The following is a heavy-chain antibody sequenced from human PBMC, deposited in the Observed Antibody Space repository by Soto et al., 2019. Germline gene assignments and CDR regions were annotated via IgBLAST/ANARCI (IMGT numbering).Heavy chain of an antibody. D-gene: IGHD6-13*01. CDR1: GGSFSGYY. Sequence: ETLSLTCAVYGGSFSGYYWSWIRQPPGKGLEWIGEINHSGSTNYNPSLKSRVTISVDTSKNQFSLKLSSVTAADTAVYYCARERFGDYWAAAADSWGQGTLVTVSS. J-gene: IGHJ5*01. CDR2: INHSGST. CDR3: ARERFGDYWAAAADS. V-gene: IGHV4-34*01.